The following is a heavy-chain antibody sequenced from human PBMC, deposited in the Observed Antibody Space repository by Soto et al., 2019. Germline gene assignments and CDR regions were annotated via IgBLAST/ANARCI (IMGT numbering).Heavy chain of an antibody. J-gene: IGHJ4*02. CDR1: GFTFTSYA. CDR3: AKHDFCTLYNTGLDS. V-gene: IGHV3-23*01. CDR2: ISGSGGDT. Sequence: GGSLRLPCSASGFTFTSYAMSWVRQAPGKGLEWVSGISGSGGDTKSADSVKGRFTISRDNFKNLLYLQMNSLRAEDTAVYYCAKHDFCTLYNTGLDSWGQGTLVTVSS. D-gene: IGHD3-3*01.